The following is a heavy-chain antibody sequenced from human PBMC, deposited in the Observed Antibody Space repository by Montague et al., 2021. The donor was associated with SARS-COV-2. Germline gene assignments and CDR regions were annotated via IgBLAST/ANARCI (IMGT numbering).Heavy chain of an antibody. V-gene: IGHV2-70*01. CDR2: IDWDDDN. Sequence: PGLVKPTQTLTLTCTFSGFSLSTSGMCVSWIRQPPGKALEWLALIDWDDDNYYSTSLKTRLTISKDTSKNQVVLTMTNMDPVDAATYYCARIRDYDILTGSYSGFDYWGQGTLVTVSS. J-gene: IGHJ4*02. D-gene: IGHD3-9*01. CDR1: GFSLSTSGMC. CDR3: ARIRDYDILTGSYSGFDY.